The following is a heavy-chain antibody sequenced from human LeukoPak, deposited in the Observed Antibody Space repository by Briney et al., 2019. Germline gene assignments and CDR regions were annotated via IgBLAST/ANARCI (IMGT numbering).Heavy chain of an antibody. CDR2: IRYDGSNK. J-gene: IGHJ6*03. CDR3: AKRRGLELLYYYYMDV. Sequence: GGSLRLSCAASGFSFSSYGMHWVRQAPGKGLEWVAFIRYDGSNKYYADSVKGRFTISRDNSKNTLYLQMNSLRAEDTAVYYCAKRRGLELLYYYYMDVWGKGTTVTVSS. D-gene: IGHD1-7*01. CDR1: GFSFSSYG. V-gene: IGHV3-30*02.